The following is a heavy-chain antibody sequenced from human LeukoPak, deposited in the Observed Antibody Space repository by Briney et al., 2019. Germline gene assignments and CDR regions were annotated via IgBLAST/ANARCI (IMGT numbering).Heavy chain of an antibody. CDR2: ISYDGSNK. V-gene: IGHV3-30*03. CDR1: GFTFSSYG. D-gene: IGHD3-22*01. CDR3: ASRYYDSSGYFFRNDY. Sequence: GGSLRLSCAASGFTFSSYGMHWVRQAPGKGLEWVAVISYDGSNKYYADSVKGRFTISRDNSKNTLYLQMNSLRAEDTAVYYCASRYYDSSGYFFRNDYWGQGTLVTVSS. J-gene: IGHJ4*02.